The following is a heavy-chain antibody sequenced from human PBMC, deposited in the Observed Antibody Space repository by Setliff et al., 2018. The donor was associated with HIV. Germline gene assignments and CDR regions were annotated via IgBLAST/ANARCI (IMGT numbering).Heavy chain of an antibody. CDR3: TLTSRLDGYFDP. J-gene: IGHJ5*02. V-gene: IGHV4-59*11. D-gene: IGHD5-12*01. CDR2: IYYSGST. CDR1: GGSISSHY. Sequence: PSETLSLTCTVSGGSISSHYWSWIRQPPGKGLEWIGSIYYSGSTNYNPSLKSRGTISVDTSKNQFYLKLNSVTAADSAVYYCTLTSRLDGYFDPWGQGTLVTVSS.